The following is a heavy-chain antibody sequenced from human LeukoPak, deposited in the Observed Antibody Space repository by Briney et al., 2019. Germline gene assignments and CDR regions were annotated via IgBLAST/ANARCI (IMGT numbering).Heavy chain of an antibody. CDR2: VNRSGST. V-gene: IGHV4-34*01. D-gene: IGHD5-18*01. J-gene: IGHJ6*03. CDR3: ARVGYSYVINDWSRTGLGAYPTKYYYHMDV. CDR1: GGSFSDYY. Sequence: PSETLSLTCAVYGGSFSDYYWSWIRQPPGKGLEWSGEVNRSGSTNYNPSLKSRVTISVDTSNNQFSLKLRSVAAADTAVYFCARVGYSYVINDWSRTGLGAYPTKYYYHMDVWEKGTTVPVSS.